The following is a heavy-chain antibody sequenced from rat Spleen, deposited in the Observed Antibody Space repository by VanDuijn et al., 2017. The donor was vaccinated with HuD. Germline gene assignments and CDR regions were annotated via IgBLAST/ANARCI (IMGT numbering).Heavy chain of an antibody. D-gene: IGHD1-1*01. CDR2: ISYDGGST. Sequence: EVQLVGSGGGSVQPGRSMKLSCAASGFIFSKFYMAWVRQAPTKGLEWVAYISYDGGSTYYRDSVKGRFTISRDNAKSTLYLQMDSLTSEDTATYYCARGGITTVRGLYYFDYWGQGTLVTVSS. V-gene: IGHV5-25*01. CDR3: ARGGITTVRGLYYFDY. CDR1: GFIFSKFY. J-gene: IGHJ3*01.